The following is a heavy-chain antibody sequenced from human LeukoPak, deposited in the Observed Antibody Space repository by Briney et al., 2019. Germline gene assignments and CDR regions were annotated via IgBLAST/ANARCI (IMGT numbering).Heavy chain of an antibody. J-gene: IGHJ5*02. CDR3: ARVTMVAGASYNWFVP. CDR2: ITSAGAT. D-gene: IGHD2-15*01. Sequence: GGSLRLSCAASGFTVSNNYMTWVRQAPGKGLDCVSVITSAGATYYADSARGRFTISRDNSKNTLYLQMNSLRAEDTAVYYCARVTMVAGASYNWFVPWGQGTLVTVST. V-gene: IGHV3-66*01. CDR1: GFTVSNNY.